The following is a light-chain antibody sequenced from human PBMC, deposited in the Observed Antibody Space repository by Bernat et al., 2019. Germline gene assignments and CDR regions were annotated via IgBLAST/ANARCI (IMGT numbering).Light chain of an antibody. CDR2: GAS. J-gene: IGKJ2*01. CDR1: QSVSSTF. V-gene: IGKV3-20*01. CDR3: QQWRGPPGEYT. Sequence: PGERAILSCRASQSVSSTFLVWYQQKPGQAPRLLIYGASSRATGIPDRFSGRGSGTDFTLTISRLEPEDFGVYYCQQWRGPPGEYTFGQGTKLEI.